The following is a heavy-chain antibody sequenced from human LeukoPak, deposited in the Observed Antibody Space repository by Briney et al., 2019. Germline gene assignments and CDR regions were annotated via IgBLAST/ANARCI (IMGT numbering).Heavy chain of an antibody. CDR3: AREVWDCSGGSCYPLYYYYGMDV. CDR2: ISYDGSNK. V-gene: IGHV3-30-3*01. J-gene: IGHJ6*02. Sequence: GGSLRLSCAASGFTFSSYAMHWVRQAPGKGLEWVAVISYDGSNKYYADSVKGRFTIPRDNSKNTLYLQMNSLRAEDTAVYYCAREVWDCSGGSCYPLYYYYGMDVWGQGTTVTVSS. D-gene: IGHD2-15*01. CDR1: GFTFSSYA.